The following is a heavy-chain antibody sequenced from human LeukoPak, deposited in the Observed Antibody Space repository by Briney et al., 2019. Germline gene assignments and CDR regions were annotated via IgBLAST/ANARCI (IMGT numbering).Heavy chain of an antibody. V-gene: IGHV2-5*05. CDR1: GFSLSTSGVG. J-gene: IGHJ4*02. CDR3: AHRPAMGSLFDY. D-gene: IGHD5-18*01. CDR2: IFWDDVA. Sequence: SGPTLVKPTQILTLTCTFSGFSLSTSGVGVGWIRQPPGKALEWLAIIFWDDVARYGPSLKSRLTITKDTSKNQVVLTMTNMDPVDTATYYCAHRPAMGSLFDYWSQGTLVTVSS.